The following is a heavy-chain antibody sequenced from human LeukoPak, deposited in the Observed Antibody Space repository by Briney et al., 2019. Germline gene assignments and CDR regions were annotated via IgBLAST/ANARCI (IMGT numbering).Heavy chain of an antibody. CDR3: TRGIYSSPWFDY. CDR1: GFTFSGSA. CDR2: IRSKANSYAT. D-gene: IGHD6-13*01. J-gene: IGHJ4*02. V-gene: IGHV3-73*01. Sequence: PGGSLRLSCAASGFTFSGSAMHWVRQASGKGLEWVGRIRSKANSYATAYAASVKGRFTISRDDSKNTAYLQMNSLKTEDTAVYYCTRGIYSSPWFDYWGQGTLVTVSS.